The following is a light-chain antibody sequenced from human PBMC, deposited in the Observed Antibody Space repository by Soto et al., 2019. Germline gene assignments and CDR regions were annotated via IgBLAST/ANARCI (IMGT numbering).Light chain of an antibody. V-gene: IGKV1-12*01. Sequence: DIEMTQTPTSVSASVVDRVSIRRGASQDISSWLGLYQQKPGQAPKLIVYAASSLQSGVPSRFSGSGSGTDFTLSISSLQPEDFATYYCQQANSFPIPFCQGGRLEVK. CDR2: AAS. CDR1: QDISSW. J-gene: IGKJ5*01. CDR3: QQANSFPIP.